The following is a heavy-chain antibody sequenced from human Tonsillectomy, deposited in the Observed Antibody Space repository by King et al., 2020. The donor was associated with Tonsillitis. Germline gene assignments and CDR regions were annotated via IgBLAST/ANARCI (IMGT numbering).Heavy chain of an antibody. J-gene: IGHJ5*02. CDR1: GGTFSSYA. CDR3: ARDRLDYYDRSGYPLPFDP. V-gene: IGHV1-69*04. CDR2: IIPILGIA. Sequence: QLVQSGAEVKKPGSSVKVSCKASGGTFSSYAISWVRQAPGQGLEWMGRIIPILGIANYAQKFQGRVTITADKSTSTAYMELSSLRSEDTAVYYCARDRLDYYDRSGYPLPFDPWGQGTLVTVSS. D-gene: IGHD3-22*01.